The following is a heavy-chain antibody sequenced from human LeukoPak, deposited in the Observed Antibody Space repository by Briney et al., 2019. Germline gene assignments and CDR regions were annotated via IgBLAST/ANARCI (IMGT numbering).Heavy chain of an antibody. CDR3: ARAPTPFYYDSSAYYSDF. J-gene: IGHJ4*02. CDR1: GYTFTNFD. Sequence: GASVKVSCKTSGYTFTNFDINWVRQATGQGLEWLGWMNPYTGKTGYAQKFQGRVTFTGDTSIRTAYMEVSSLTFEDTAVYYCARAPTPFYYDSSAYYSDFWGQGTLVTVSS. CDR2: MNPYTGKT. D-gene: IGHD6-25*01. V-gene: IGHV1-8*03.